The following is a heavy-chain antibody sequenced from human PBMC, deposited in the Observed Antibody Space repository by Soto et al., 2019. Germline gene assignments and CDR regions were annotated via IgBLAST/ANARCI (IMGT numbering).Heavy chain of an antibody. CDR1: GYTFTSYD. CDR2: MNPNSGNT. J-gene: IGHJ5*02. Sequence: ASVKVSCKASGYTFTSYDINWVRQATGQGLEWMGWMNPNSGNTGYAQKFQGRVTMTRNTSISTAYMELSSLRSEDTAVYYCARAGTQPYDSVLGDWFDPWGQGTLVTVSS. CDR3: ARAGTQPYDSVLGDWFDP. D-gene: IGHD3-16*01. V-gene: IGHV1-8*01.